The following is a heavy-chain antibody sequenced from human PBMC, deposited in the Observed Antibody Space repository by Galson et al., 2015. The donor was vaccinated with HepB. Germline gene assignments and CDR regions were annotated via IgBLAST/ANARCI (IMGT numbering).Heavy chain of an antibody. CDR2: IVVGSGNT. J-gene: IGHJ6*03. D-gene: IGHD2-2*02. CDR1: GFTFTSSA. CDR3: AAEQDIVVVPAAIRKYYYMDV. V-gene: IGHV1-58*02. Sequence: SVKVSCKASGFTFTSSAMQWVRQARGQRLEWIGWIVVGSGNTNYAQKFQERVTITRDMSTSTAYMELSSLRSEDTAVYYCAAEQDIVVVPAAIRKYYYMDVWGKGTTVTVSS.